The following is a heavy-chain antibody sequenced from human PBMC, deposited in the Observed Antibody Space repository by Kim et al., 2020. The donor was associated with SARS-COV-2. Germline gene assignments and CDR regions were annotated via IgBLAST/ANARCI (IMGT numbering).Heavy chain of an antibody. V-gene: IGHV4-34*01. Sequence: TPALKSRVTISVDTSKNQFSLKLSSVTAADTAVYYCARGGRYSYGAIDYWGQGTLVTVSS. J-gene: IGHJ4*02. D-gene: IGHD5-18*01. CDR3: ARGGRYSYGAIDY.